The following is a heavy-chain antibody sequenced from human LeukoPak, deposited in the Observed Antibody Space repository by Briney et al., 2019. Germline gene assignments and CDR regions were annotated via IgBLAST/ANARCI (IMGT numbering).Heavy chain of an antibody. V-gene: IGHV3-48*01. D-gene: IGHD6-6*01. CDR1: RFTFSSYS. J-gene: IGHJ4*02. Sequence: PGGSLRLSCAASRFTFSSYSMNWVRQAPGKGLEWVSYISSSSSTIYYADSVKGRFTISRDNAKNSLYLQMNSLRAEDTAVYYCARASFEYSSSSRADYWGQGTLVTVSS. CDR3: ARASFEYSSSSRADY. CDR2: ISSSSSTI.